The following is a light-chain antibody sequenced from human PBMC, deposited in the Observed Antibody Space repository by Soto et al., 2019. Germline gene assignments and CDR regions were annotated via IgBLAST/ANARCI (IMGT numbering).Light chain of an antibody. V-gene: IGKV3-20*01. Sequence: EIVLTQSPGTLSLSPGERATLSYRASQSVSSSYLAWYQQKPGQAPRLLNYGASSRATGIPDRFSGSGSGTDFTLTISRLEPEDFAVYYCQQYGSSPPITFGQGTRLEIK. CDR2: GAS. J-gene: IGKJ5*01. CDR1: QSVSSSY. CDR3: QQYGSSPPIT.